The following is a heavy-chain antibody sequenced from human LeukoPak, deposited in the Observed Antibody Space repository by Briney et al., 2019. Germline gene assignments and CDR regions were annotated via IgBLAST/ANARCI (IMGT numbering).Heavy chain of an antibody. CDR2: IYSSGSI. V-gene: IGHV4-31*03. Sequence: SETLSLTCTVSGDAISSGGHYWSRIRQYPGGGLEWIGYIYSSGSIYHNPSLKNRVTISLDTSKNHFSLNLTSVTAADTAVYYCARARIVVYWYFDLWGRGTLVTVSS. CDR3: ARARIVVYWYFDL. CDR1: GDAISSGGHY. D-gene: IGHD2-15*01. J-gene: IGHJ2*01.